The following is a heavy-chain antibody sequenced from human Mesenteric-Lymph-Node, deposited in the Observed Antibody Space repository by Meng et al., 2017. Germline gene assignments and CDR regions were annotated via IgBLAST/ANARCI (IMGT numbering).Heavy chain of an antibody. D-gene: IGHD3-16*01. CDR1: GGSISSSSSY. V-gene: IGHV4-39*07. Sequence: PRESGPGCVKPSEPPSLTRTVSGGSISSSSSYWGWIRPPPGKGLEWIGSIYYTENTYYNPSLKSRVIISVDTSKTHFSLNLSSVTAADTAVYYCARGGTGGGWFDPWGQGTLVTVSS. J-gene: IGHJ5*02. CDR2: IYYTENT. CDR3: ARGGTGGGWFDP.